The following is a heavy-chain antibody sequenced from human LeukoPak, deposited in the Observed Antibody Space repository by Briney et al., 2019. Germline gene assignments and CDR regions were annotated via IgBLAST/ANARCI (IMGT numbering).Heavy chain of an antibody. V-gene: IGHV5-51*01. Sequence: GESLKISCKGSGYSFTSYWIGWVRQMPGKGLEWMGIINPGDSDTRYSPSFQGQVTISADKSISTAHLQWSSLKASDTAMYYCARGIYYYDSSGYYLYYFDYWGQGTLVTVSS. J-gene: IGHJ4*02. CDR1: GYSFTSYW. CDR2: INPGDSDT. D-gene: IGHD3-22*01. CDR3: ARGIYYYDSSGYYLYYFDY.